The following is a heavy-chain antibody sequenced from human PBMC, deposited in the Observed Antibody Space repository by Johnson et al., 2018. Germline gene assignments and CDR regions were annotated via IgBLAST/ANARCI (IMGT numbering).Heavy chain of an antibody. CDR2: ITWNSGRV. CDR1: GVAFNDYT. D-gene: IGHD2-2*01. V-gene: IGHV3-9*01. Sequence: VRLVEAGGGLVQPGRALRLSCAASGVAFNDYTMHWVRLAPGKGMEWVAGITWNSGRVEYADVVRGRHTIPRDNAKNFLFLQMNSLRTEDTALYYCAKDLWPSRTSWGYYYYMDVWGKGTTVTVSS. CDR3: AKDLWPSRTSWGYYYYMDV. J-gene: IGHJ6*03.